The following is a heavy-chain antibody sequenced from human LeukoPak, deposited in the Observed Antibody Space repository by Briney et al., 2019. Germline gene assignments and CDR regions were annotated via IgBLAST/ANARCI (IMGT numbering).Heavy chain of an antibody. J-gene: IGHJ1*01. CDR2: IDPSSGGT. CDR1: GYTFTDYY. D-gene: IGHD5/OR15-5a*01. Sequence: ASVKVSCKASGYTFTDYYIHWVRQAPGHGLEWMGWIDPSSGGTNYAQRFQGWVTMTRDTSISTAYMELSRLTSDDTAVYFCARGDGVYVLGFQHWGQDTLVTVSS. V-gene: IGHV1-2*04. CDR3: ARGDGVYVLGFQH.